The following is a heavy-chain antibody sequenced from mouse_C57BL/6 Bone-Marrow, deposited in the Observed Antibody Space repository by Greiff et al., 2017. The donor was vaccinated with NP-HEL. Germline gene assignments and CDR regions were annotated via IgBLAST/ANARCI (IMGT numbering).Heavy chain of an antibody. Sequence: EVQLQQSGPELVKPGASVKISCKASGYTFTDYYMNWVKQSHGKSLEWIGDINPNNGGTSYNQKFKGKATLTVDKSSSTAYMELRSLTSEDSAVYYCARRGWGFADWGQGTLVTVSA. CDR3: ARRGWGFAD. CDR2: INPNNGGT. CDR1: GYTFTDYY. V-gene: IGHV1-26*01. J-gene: IGHJ3*01. D-gene: IGHD3-3*01.